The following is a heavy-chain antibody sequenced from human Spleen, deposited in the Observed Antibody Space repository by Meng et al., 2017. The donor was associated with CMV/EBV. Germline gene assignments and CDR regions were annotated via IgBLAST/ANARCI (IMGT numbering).Heavy chain of an antibody. D-gene: IGHD5-18*01. CDR2: IDPSDSYT. CDR3: ARHGDTARTDY. CDR1: GFTFSSYA. V-gene: IGHV5-10-1*01. Sequence: EVQLLESXGGLVQPXXSLXXSCAASGFTFSSYAMSWVRQMPGKGLEWMGRIDPSDSYTNYSPSFQGHVTISADKSISTAYLQWSSLKASDTAMYYCARHGDTARTDYWGQGTMVTVSS. J-gene: IGHJ4*02.